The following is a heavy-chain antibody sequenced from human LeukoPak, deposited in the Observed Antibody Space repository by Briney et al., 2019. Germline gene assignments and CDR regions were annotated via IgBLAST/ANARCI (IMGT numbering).Heavy chain of an antibody. CDR1: GYTFTSYC. D-gene: IGHD1-7*01. Sequence: ASVKVSCKASGYTFTSYCLHWVRQAPGQGLEWMGLINPSGTTTYGQNFQGRVTMTRDTSASTPYMELSSLRSDDTAVYYCAKCSETGTTRWFDPWGQGTLVTVSS. CDR2: INPSGTT. J-gene: IGHJ5*02. CDR3: AKCSETGTTRWFDP. V-gene: IGHV1-46*01.